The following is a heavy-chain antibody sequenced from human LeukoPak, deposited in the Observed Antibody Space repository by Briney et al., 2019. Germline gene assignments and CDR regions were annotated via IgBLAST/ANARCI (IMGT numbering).Heavy chain of an antibody. CDR3: ARGAYYYGD. CDR2: ISSSSTI. CDR1: GFTFSSHS. V-gene: IGHV3-48*01. D-gene: IGHD3-10*01. J-gene: IGHJ4*02. Sequence: GGSLRLSCAASGFTFSSHSMNWVCQAPGKGLEWVSYISSSSTIYYADSVKGRFTISRDNAKNSLYLQMNSLRAEDTAVYYCARGAYYYGDWGQGTLVTVSS.